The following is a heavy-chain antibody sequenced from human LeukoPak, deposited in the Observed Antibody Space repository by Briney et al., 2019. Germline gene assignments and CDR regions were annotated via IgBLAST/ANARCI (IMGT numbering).Heavy chain of an antibody. J-gene: IGHJ3*02. D-gene: IGHD5-12*01. CDR2: VYYSGST. CDR1: GDSISSFY. V-gene: IGHV4-59*08. Sequence: PSETLSLTCTVYGDSISSFYWSWIRQPPGKGLEWIGYVYYSGSTNYNPSLKSRITISVDTSKKQFSLKLTSMTAADTAVYYCARLGYKGFDIWGQGTMVTTS. CDR3: ARLGYKGFDI.